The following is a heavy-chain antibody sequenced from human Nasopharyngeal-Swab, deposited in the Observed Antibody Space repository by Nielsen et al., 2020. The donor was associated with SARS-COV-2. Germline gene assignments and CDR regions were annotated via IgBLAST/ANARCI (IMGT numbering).Heavy chain of an antibody. CDR2: VSQGGGT. V-gene: IGHV4-34*01. D-gene: IGHD2-2*01. Sequence: PGKGLEWIGEVSQGGGTNYNPSLKNRVTISVATSKNQFSLKLSSVTAAETAVYYCARGGAGVVPSPVLGLGPYYSYYYMDVWGKGTTVPSP. J-gene: IGHJ6*03. CDR3: ARGGAGVVPSPVLGLGPYYSYYYMDV.